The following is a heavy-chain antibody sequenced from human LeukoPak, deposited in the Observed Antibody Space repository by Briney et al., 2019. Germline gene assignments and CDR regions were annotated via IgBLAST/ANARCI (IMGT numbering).Heavy chain of an antibody. D-gene: IGHD3-16*02. CDR3: ARDSDTYDYVWGSYRFDY. J-gene: IGHJ4*02. V-gene: IGHV1-2*01. CDR2: INPNSGGT. Sequence: ASVKVSCKASGYTFTGYYMHWVRQAPGQGREWMGRINPNSGGTNYAQNLQGRVTSTRDTSISRAYLELSRLRSDDTAVYYCARDSDTYDYVWGSYRFDYWGQGTLVTVSS. CDR1: GYTFTGYY.